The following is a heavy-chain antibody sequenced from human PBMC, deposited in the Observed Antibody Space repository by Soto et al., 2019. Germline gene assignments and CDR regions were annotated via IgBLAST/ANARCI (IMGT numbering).Heavy chain of an antibody. D-gene: IGHD2-21*01. J-gene: IGHJ6*02. V-gene: IGHV3-53*01. CDR2: IYSGSST. CDR3: ARSAVLWLGGTKSFGLDV. Sequence: EVQLVEAGGGLIQPGGSLRLSCAASGFTVSNSFMTWVRQAPGKGLEWISVIYSGSSTYYADSVKGRFSISRDNPENTVFLQMTSLRAEDTAVYYCARSAVLWLGGTKSFGLDVWGQGTTVTVSS. CDR1: GFTVSNSF.